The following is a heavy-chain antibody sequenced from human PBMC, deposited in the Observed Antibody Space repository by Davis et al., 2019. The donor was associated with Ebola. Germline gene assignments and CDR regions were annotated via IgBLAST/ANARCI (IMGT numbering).Heavy chain of an antibody. V-gene: IGHV1-69*13. Sequence: SVKVSCKASGYTFTGYYMHWVRQAPGQGLEGMGGSIPIFGTANYAQKFQGRVTITADESTSTAYMELRSLRSDDTAVYYCARDGDMVRGVIIYYYYGMDVWGQGTTVTVSS. CDR1: GYTFTGYY. D-gene: IGHD3-10*01. J-gene: IGHJ6*02. CDR3: ARDGDMVRGVIIYYYYGMDV. CDR2: SIPIFGTA.